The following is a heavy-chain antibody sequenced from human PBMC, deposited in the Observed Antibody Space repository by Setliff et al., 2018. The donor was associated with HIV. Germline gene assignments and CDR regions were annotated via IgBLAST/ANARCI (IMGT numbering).Heavy chain of an antibody. J-gene: IGHJ4*02. V-gene: IGHV4-39*07. Sequence: PSETLSLTCTVSGGSISSISYYWGWVRQPPGKGLEWIGSMYYSGSTYYTPSLKSRITISLDTSKNQFSLRRMSVTAEDTAVYYCAIDFPASAFYLSSALLTNCWGQGTSVTVSS. CDR3: AIDFPASAFYLSSALLTNC. CDR2: MYYSGST. CDR1: GGSISSISYY. D-gene: IGHD3-22*01.